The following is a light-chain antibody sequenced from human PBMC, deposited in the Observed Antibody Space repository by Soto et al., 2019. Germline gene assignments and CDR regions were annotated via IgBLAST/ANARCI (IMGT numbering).Light chain of an antibody. CDR3: ISYTSRSTYV. Sequence: QSALTQPASVSGSPGQSITISCTGTGSDVGGYDYVSWYQHHPGKAPKVMIYEVSNRPSGLSNRFSGSKSGNTASLTISGLQAEDEADYYCISYTSRSTYVFGTGTKLTVL. J-gene: IGLJ1*01. CDR1: GSDVGGYDY. CDR2: EVS. V-gene: IGLV2-14*01.